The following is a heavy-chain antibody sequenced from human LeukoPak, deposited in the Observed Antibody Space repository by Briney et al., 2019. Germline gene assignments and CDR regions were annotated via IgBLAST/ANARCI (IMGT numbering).Heavy chain of an antibody. CDR1: GYSFTSYW. J-gene: IGHJ4*02. V-gene: IGHV5-51*01. Sequence: GESLKISCKGSGYSFTSYWIGWVRQMPGKGLEGMGIIYPGDSDTRYSPSFQGQVTISADKSISTAYLQWSSLKASDTAMYYCARQYVSSGWYSPFDYWGQGTLVTVSS. D-gene: IGHD6-19*01. CDR2: IYPGDSDT. CDR3: ARQYVSSGWYSPFDY.